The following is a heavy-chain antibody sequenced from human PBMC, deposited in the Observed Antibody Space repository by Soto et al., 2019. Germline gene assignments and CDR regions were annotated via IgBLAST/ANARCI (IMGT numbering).Heavy chain of an antibody. Sequence: PGESLKISCKGSGYSFTSYWISWVRQMPGKGLEWMGRIDPSDSYTNYSPSFQGHVTISADKSISTAYLQWSSLKASDTAMYYCARHILYCTNGVCYTGEEYYYYGMDVWGQGTTVTVS. CDR2: IDPSDSYT. V-gene: IGHV5-10-1*01. CDR3: ARHILYCTNGVCYTGEEYYYYGMDV. CDR1: GYSFTSYW. J-gene: IGHJ6*02. D-gene: IGHD2-8*01.